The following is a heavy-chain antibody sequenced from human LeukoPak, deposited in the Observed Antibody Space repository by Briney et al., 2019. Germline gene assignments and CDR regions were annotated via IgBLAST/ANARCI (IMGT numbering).Heavy chain of an antibody. Sequence: GGSLRLYSATSGIKFSDYGLMWVRQRPGKGLEWVSGITWNNYVPGYTDSVKGSFTISRDNATKSIYLQMESLRADDTALYYCARDHDLTYGGPVCDPWGKGTLVTVSS. CDR1: GIKFSDYG. J-gene: IGHJ5*02. CDR2: ITWNNYVP. V-gene: IGHV3-20*03. D-gene: IGHD4-17*01. CDR3: ARDHDLTYGGPVCDP.